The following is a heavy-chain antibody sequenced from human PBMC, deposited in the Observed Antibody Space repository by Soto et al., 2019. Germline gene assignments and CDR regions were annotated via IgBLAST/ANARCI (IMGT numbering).Heavy chain of an antibody. D-gene: IGHD3-22*01. J-gene: IGHJ6*02. CDR1: GYAFTGSY. CDR2: INPNSGGT. Sequence: ASVKPSSKDRGYAFTGSYMRSLQHAPGQGLEWMGWINPNSGGTNYAQKFQGWVTMTRDTSISTAYMELSRLRSDDTAVYYCAREGYYDSSGYYYYGTDVWGQGTTVIVSS. V-gene: IGHV1-2*04. CDR3: AREGYYDSSGYYYYGTDV.